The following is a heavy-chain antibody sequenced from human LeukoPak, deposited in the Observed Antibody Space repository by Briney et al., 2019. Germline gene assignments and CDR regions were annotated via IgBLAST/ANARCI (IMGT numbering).Heavy chain of an antibody. CDR1: GGSISSSTYY. Sequence: PSETLSLTCTVSGGSISSSTYYWGWIRQPPGKGLEWIGTIYFSGSTDYNPSLKSRVTISIDTSKNQFSLKLSSVTAADTAVYYCARLYGDYVVDYWGQGTLVTVSS. V-gene: IGHV4-39*07. D-gene: IGHD4-17*01. J-gene: IGHJ4*02. CDR2: IYFSGST. CDR3: ARLYGDYVVDY.